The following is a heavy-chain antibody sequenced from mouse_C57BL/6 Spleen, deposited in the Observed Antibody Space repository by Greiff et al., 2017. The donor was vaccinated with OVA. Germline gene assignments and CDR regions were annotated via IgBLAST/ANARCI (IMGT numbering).Heavy chain of an antibody. V-gene: IGHV1-54*02. CDR2: INPGSGGT. CDR3: ARDDYDY. J-gene: IGHJ2*01. D-gene: IGHD2-4*01. CDR1: GYAFTNYL. Sequence: VQLQQSGAELVRPGTSVKVSCKASGYAFTNYLIEWVKQRPGQGLEWIGVINPGSGGTNYNEKFKGKATITADTSSNTAYLQLSSLTSEDTAVYYCARDDYDYWGQGTTLTVSS.